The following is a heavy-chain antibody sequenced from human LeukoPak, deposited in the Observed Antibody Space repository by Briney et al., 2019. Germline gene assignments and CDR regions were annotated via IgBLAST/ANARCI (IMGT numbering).Heavy chain of an antibody. CDR1: GYTFTSYY. D-gene: IGHD4-23*01. CDR3: ARVRSVVPTLGDAFDI. CDR2: INPSGGST. J-gene: IGHJ3*02. V-gene: IGHV1-46*01. Sequence: ASVKVSCKASGYTFTSYYMHWVRQAPGQGLEWMGIINPSGGSTSYAQKFQGRVTMTRDTSTSTVYMELSSLRSGDTAVYYCARVRSVVPTLGDAFDIWGQGTMVTVSS.